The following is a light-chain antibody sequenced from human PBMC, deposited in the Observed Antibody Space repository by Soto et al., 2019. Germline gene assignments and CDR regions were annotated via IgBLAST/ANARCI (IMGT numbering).Light chain of an antibody. CDR3: QQFSSYPLT. V-gene: IGKV3D-15*01. CDR1: QSVSRN. J-gene: IGKJ4*01. Sequence: EIVMTQSPATLSVSPGERATLSCRASQSVSRNLAWYQQKPGQAPRLLIYGASTRATGIPARFSGSGSGTEFTLTISRLQSEDFAVYHCQQFSSYPLTFGGGTKVDIK. CDR2: GAS.